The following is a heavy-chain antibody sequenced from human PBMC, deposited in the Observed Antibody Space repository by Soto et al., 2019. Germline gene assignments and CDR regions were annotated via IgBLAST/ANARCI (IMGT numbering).Heavy chain of an antibody. J-gene: IGHJ4*02. D-gene: IGHD3-3*01. Sequence: QVQLVESGGGVVQPGRSLRLSCAASGFTFSAFGRHWVRQAPGKGREWVAVISNDGNSEHYADSVKGRFTISRDNSKNTFYLQMNSLSVEDTAVYYCAKTITTVGVSSTGRGALLDNWGQGILVSVSS. CDR2: ISNDGNSE. CDR3: AKTITTVGVSSTGRGALLDN. V-gene: IGHV3-30*18. CDR1: GFTFSAFG.